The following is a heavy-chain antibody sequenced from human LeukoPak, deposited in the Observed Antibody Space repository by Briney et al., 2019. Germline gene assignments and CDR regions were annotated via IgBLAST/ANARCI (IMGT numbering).Heavy chain of an antibody. V-gene: IGHV7-4-1*02. CDR3: ARRGIVWSYRNCFDP. CDR2: INTNTGNP. J-gene: IGHJ5*02. CDR1: GYTLTSYA. D-gene: IGHD1-26*01. Sequence: ASVKVSCKASGYTLTSYAMNWVRQSPGQGLEWMGWINTNTGNPTYAQGFTGRFVFSLDTSVSTAYLQISSLKAEDTAVYYCARRGIVWSYRNCFDPWGQGTLVTVSS.